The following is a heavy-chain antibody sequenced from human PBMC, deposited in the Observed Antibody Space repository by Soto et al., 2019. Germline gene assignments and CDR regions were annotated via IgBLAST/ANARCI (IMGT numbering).Heavy chain of an antibody. CDR3: AREGRITIFRVAASYFYYMDV. Sequence: QVQLVQSGAEVQKPGSSVKVSCKASGGTFSSYTISWVRQAPGQGLEWMGRIIPILGIANYAQKFQGRVTITADKSTSTAYMELSSLRSEDTALYYCAREGRITIFRVAASYFYYMDVWGKGTTVTVSS. CDR1: GGTFSSYT. V-gene: IGHV1-69*08. D-gene: IGHD3-3*01. CDR2: IIPILGIA. J-gene: IGHJ6*03.